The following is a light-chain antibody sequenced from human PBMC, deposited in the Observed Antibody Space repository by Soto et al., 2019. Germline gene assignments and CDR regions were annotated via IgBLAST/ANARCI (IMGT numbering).Light chain of an antibody. J-gene: IGKJ1*01. CDR1: QTISSW. CDR3: QHYNSYSEA. CDR2: KAS. Sequence: DIQITQSPSTLSGSVGDRVTITCRASQTISSWLAWYQQKPGKAPKLLIYKASTLKSGVPLRFSSSGSGTEFTLTISSXQPDDFATYYCQHYNSYSEAFGQGTKVDIK. V-gene: IGKV1-5*03.